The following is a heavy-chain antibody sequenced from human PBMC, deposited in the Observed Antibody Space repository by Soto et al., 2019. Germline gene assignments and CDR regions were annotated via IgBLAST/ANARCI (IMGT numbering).Heavy chain of an antibody. V-gene: IGHV1-69*13. D-gene: IGHD5-18*01. Sequence: SVKVSCKASGGTFSSYAISWVRQAPGQGLEWMGGIIPIFGTANYAQKFQGRVTITADESTSTAYMELSSLRSEDTAVYYCARERGGVDTDITRYYYGMDVWGQATTVTVSS. CDR2: IIPIFGTA. CDR1: GGTFSSYA. CDR3: ARERGGVDTDITRYYYGMDV. J-gene: IGHJ6*02.